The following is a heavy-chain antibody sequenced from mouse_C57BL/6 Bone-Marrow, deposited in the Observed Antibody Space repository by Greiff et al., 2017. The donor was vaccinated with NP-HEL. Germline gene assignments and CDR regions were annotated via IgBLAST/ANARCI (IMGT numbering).Heavy chain of an antibody. CDR3: ASCYDSTYIDF. D-gene: IGHD1-1*01. CDR2: IYPRSGGT. CDR1: GYSFTSYC. V-gene: IGHV1-81*01. Sequence: VQLQQSGAELARPGASVKLSCKASGYSFTSYCMSWVKQRTGQGLEWIGEIYPRSGGTYYNEKFKGKATLTADKSSSTAYMQLRSLTSEDSAVYYCASCYDSTYIDFWDTGTTITVSS. J-gene: IGHJ1*03.